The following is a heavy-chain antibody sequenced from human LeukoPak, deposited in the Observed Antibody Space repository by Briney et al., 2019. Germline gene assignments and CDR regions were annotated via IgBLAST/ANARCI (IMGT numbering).Heavy chain of an antibody. Sequence: GGSLRLSCAASGFTFDEYAMNWVRQPPGKGPEWVSLISWDGGSTYYADSVKGRFTISRDNSENSLYLQMNSLRTGDTAFYYCVRATVIDFYYYYMDVWGKGTTVTVSS. D-gene: IGHD4-17*01. V-gene: IGHV3-43*01. CDR3: VRATVIDFYYYYMDV. J-gene: IGHJ6*03. CDR1: GFTFDEYA. CDR2: ISWDGGST.